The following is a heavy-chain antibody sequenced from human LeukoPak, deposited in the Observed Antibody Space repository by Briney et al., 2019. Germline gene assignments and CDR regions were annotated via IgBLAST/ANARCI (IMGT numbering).Heavy chain of an antibody. CDR1: GFTFTSYA. CDR2: ISGSGGST. V-gene: IGHV3-23*01. Sequence: GGSLRLSCAASGFTFTSYAMSWVRQAPGKGLEWVSAISGSGGSTYYADSVKGRFTISRDNSKNTLYLQMNSLRAEDTAVYYCAKDPRGYSLNWFDPWGQGTLVTVSS. J-gene: IGHJ5*02. D-gene: IGHD5-18*01. CDR3: AKDPRGYSLNWFDP.